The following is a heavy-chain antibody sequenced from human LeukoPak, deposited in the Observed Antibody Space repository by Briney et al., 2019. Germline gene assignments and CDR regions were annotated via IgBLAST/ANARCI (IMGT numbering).Heavy chain of an antibody. V-gene: IGHV3-30*18. Sequence: GRSLRLSCAASGFTFVDYAMHWVRQAPGKGLEWVAVISYDGSNKYYADSVKGRFTISRDNSKNTLYLQMNSLRAEDTAVYYCAKKFNWGQGTLVTVSS. CDR1: GFTFVDYA. CDR2: ISYDGSNK. J-gene: IGHJ4*02. CDR3: AKKFN.